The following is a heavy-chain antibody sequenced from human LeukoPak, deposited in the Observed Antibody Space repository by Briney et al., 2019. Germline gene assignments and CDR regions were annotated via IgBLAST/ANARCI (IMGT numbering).Heavy chain of an antibody. CDR3: ARLVGVVVAATDFDY. D-gene: IGHD2-15*01. CDR1: GYTFTGYY. CDR2: INPNSGGT. J-gene: IGHJ4*02. V-gene: IGHV1-2*02. Sequence: ASVKVSCKASGYTFTGYYMHWVRQAPGRGLEWMGWINPNSGGTNYAQKSQGRVTMTRDTSISTAYRELSRLRSDDTAVYYCARLVGVVVAATDFDYWGQGTLVTVSS.